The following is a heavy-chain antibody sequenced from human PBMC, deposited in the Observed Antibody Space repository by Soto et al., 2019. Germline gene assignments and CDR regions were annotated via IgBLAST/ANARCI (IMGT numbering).Heavy chain of an antibody. CDR2: IYYSGST. CDR1: GASVSSGSYY. V-gene: IGHV4-61*01. D-gene: IGHD3-10*02. CDR3: ARRIEYDYYVPD. Sequence: QVQLQESGPGLVKPSETLSLTCTVSGASVSSGSYYWSWIRQPPGKGLEWIGHIYYSGSTSYNPSLWGRVTMSVDTSKNPFSLKLTSVSAADTGVYFCARRIEYDYYVPDWGQGTLVTVSS. J-gene: IGHJ4*02.